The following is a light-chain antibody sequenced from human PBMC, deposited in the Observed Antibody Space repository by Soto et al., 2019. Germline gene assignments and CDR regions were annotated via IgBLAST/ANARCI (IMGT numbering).Light chain of an antibody. CDR1: QSVSSSY. V-gene: IGKV3-20*01. J-gene: IGKJ1*01. Sequence: EIVLTQAPGTLALSPGGRATLSWRASQSVSSSYLAWYQQTPGQAPRLLIYGASSRATGIPDRFSGSGSGTDFTLTISRLEPEDFAVYYCQQYGSSSWTFGQGTKVDIK. CDR2: GAS. CDR3: QQYGSSSWT.